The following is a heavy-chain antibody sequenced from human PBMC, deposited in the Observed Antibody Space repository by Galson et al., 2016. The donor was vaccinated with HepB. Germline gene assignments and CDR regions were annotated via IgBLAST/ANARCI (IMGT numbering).Heavy chain of an antibody. D-gene: IGHD4-17*01. CDR2: INWNGGST. Sequence: SLRLSCAASGFTFDDYGLSWVRQAPGKGLEWVSGINWNGGSTGYADSVKGRFTISRDNAKSSLYLQMNSLRAEDTALYYCARGMSHDYGVSADYWGQGTLVTVSS. J-gene: IGHJ4*02. V-gene: IGHV3-20*04. CDR3: ARGMSHDYGVSADY. CDR1: GFTFDDYG.